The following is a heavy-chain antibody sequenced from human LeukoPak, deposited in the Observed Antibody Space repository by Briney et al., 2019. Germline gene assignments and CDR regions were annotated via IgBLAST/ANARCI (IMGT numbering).Heavy chain of an antibody. CDR3: ARGDFGETNTAFDI. Sequence: ASVTASCKTSGYTFTDYDIHWVRQAPGQGLEWMGWMNPNSGKTNYAQKLQGRVTFSRNTSLSVAYMELSGLRSEDAAVYFCARGDFGETNTAFDIWGQGTVVAVSS. CDR2: MNPNSGKT. V-gene: IGHV1-8*03. J-gene: IGHJ3*02. D-gene: IGHD4-17*01. CDR1: GYTFTDYD.